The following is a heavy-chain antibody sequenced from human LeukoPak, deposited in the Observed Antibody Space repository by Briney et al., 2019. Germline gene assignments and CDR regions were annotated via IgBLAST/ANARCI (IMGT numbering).Heavy chain of an antibody. CDR2: IYNSVPT. V-gene: IGHV4-4*09. CDR1: GVSISRFY. Sequence: SETLSLICTTSGVSISRFYWSWVRQPPGKGLEWIANIYNSVPTFFNPSLKSRATISVDTSKGQFSLQLASVTAADTAVYYCVQTTGWPGFDYWGQGILVTVSS. J-gene: IGHJ4*02. D-gene: IGHD6-19*01. CDR3: VQTTGWPGFDY.